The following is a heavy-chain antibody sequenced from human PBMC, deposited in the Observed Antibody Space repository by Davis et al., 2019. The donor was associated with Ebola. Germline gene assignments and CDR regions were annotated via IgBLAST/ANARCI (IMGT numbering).Heavy chain of an antibody. V-gene: IGHV3-66*01. CDR3: ARGTYCGGDCYSS. J-gene: IGHJ5*02. CDR1: GFTVSSNY. Sequence: GSLRLSCAASGFTVSSNYMSWVRQAPGKGLEWVSVIYSGGSTYYADSVKGRFTISRDNSKNTLYLQMNSLRAEDTAVYYCARGTYCGGDCYSSWGQGTLVTVSS. CDR2: IYSGGST. D-gene: IGHD2-21*02.